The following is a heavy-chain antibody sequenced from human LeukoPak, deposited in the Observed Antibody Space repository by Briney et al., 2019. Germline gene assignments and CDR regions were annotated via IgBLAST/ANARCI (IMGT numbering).Heavy chain of an antibody. V-gene: IGHV4-39*07. CDR1: GGSISSSSYY. CDR2: IYYSGST. Sequence: SETLSLTCTVSGGSISSSSYYWGWIRQPPGKGLEWIGSIYYSGSTHYNPSLKSRVTISVDTSKNQFSLKLSSVTAADTAVYYCETSSSATIDYFYDYIDVWGKGTTVTVSS. CDR3: ETSSSATIDYFYDYIDV. J-gene: IGHJ6*03. D-gene: IGHD2-15*01.